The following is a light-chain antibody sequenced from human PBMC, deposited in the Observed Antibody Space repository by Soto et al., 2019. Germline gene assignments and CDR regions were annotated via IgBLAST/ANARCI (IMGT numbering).Light chain of an antibody. V-gene: IGKV3-20*01. CDR3: QYYGGSPT. Sequence: EIVLTQSPGTLSLSPGERATLSCRASQSISSDDLAWYQQKPGHAPSLLIHGASTGAPGIPDRFSGSGSGTDFTLTIVRLEPEDFAVYYCQYYGGSPTFGGGTRVEIK. CDR1: QSISSDD. CDR2: GAS. J-gene: IGKJ4*01.